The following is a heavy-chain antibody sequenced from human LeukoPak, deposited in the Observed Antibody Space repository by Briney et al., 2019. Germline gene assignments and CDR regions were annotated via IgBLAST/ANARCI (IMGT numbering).Heavy chain of an antibody. V-gene: IGHV4-59*01. Sequence: SETLSLTCTVSGGSLSSYYWSWIRQPPGKGLEWIGYIYYSGSTNYNPSLKSRVTISVDTSKNRFSLKLSSVTAADTAVYYCARDNPTIYDFWSGRNWFDPWGQGTLVTVSS. CDR1: GGSLSSYY. J-gene: IGHJ5*02. D-gene: IGHD3-3*01. CDR2: IYYSGST. CDR3: ARDNPTIYDFWSGRNWFDP.